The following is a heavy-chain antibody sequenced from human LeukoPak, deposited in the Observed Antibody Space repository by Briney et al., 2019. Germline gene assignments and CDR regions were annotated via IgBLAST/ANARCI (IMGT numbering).Heavy chain of an antibody. V-gene: IGHV3-23*01. J-gene: IGHJ4*02. CDR1: GFTLSSYA. CDR3: AKSQDGGRLFHFDY. CDR2: ISGGGGST. D-gene: IGHD1-26*01. Sequence: GGSLRLSCAASGFTLSSYAMSWVRQAPGTGLEWVSVISGGGGSTYSADSVKGRFTISRDNSKNTLYLQMNSLRAEDTAVYFCAKSQDGGRLFHFDYWGQGTLVTVSS.